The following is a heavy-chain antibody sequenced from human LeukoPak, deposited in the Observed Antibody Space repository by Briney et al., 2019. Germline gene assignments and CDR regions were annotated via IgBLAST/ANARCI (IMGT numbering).Heavy chain of an antibody. CDR2: IIPIFGTA. CDR1: GGTFSSYA. CDR3: ATETQDPGIAAAGGELGFDP. Sequence: GASVKVSCKASGGTFSSYAISWVRQAPGQGLEWMGGIIPIFGTANYAQKFQGRVTMTEDTSTDTAYMELSSLRSEDTAVYYCATETQDPGIAAAGGELGFDPWGQGTLVTVSS. V-gene: IGHV1-69*06. J-gene: IGHJ5*02. D-gene: IGHD6-13*01.